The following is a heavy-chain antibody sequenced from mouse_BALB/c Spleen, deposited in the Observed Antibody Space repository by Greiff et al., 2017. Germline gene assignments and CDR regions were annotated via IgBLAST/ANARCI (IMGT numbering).Heavy chain of an antibody. CDR2: IRSKSNNYAT. D-gene: IGHD1-1*01. CDR1: GFTFNTYA. Sequence: EVKLQESGGGLVQPKGSLKLSCAASGFTFNTYAMNWVRQAPGKGLEWVARIRSKSNNYATYYADSVKDRFTISRDDSQSMLYLQMNNLKTEDTAMYYGVRPSGLVDYYAMDYWGQGTSVTVSS. CDR3: VRPSGLVDYYAMDY. J-gene: IGHJ4*01. V-gene: IGHV10-1*02.